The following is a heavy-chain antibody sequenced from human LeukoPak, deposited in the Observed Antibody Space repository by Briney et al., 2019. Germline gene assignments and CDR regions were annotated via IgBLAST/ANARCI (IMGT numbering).Heavy chain of an antibody. V-gene: IGHV3-23*01. J-gene: IGHJ4*02. Sequence: PGGSLRLSCAASGFTFSSYAMRWVRQAPGKGLEWVSGISRSGDGTYYADSVRGRFTISRDNSKNTLYLQMSSLRAEDTAVYYCAKGIPSTGYVGDCWGQGTLVSVSS. CDR1: GFTFSSYA. CDR2: ISRSGDGT. CDR3: AKGIPSTGYVGDC. D-gene: IGHD5-12*01.